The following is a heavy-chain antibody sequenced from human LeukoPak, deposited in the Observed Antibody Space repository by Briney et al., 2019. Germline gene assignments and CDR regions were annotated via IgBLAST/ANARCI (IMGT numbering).Heavy chain of an antibody. D-gene: IGHD3-10*01. CDR2: ISAYNGNT. CDR3: ARAAYYYGSGSYYYYYCRDV. CDR1: GYTFTSYG. J-gene: IGHJ6*03. Sequence: ASAKVSCKASGYTFTSYGISWVRQAPGQGLEWMGWISAYNGNTNYAQKLQDRVTITTDTSTSTSYMELRSLRSDDTAVYYCARAAYYYGSGSYYYYYCRDVWGKGTTVTISS. V-gene: IGHV1-18*01.